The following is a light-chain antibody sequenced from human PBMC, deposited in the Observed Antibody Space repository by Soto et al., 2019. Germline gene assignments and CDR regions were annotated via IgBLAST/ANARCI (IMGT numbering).Light chain of an antibody. CDR2: AAS. J-gene: IGKJ5*01. Sequence: DIQMTQSPSSLSASVGDRDTITCRASQGISNYLAWYQQKPGKVPKLLIYAASTLQSGVPSRFSGSGSGTDFTLTISSLQPEDVATYYCQKYNSARTFGQGTRLEIK. CDR1: QGISNY. CDR3: QKYNSART. V-gene: IGKV1-27*01.